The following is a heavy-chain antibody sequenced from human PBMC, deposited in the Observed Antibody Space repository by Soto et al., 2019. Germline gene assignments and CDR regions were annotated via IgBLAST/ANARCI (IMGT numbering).Heavy chain of an antibody. Sequence: QVQLVQSGAEVKKPESSVKVSCKASGGTFSRYTINWVRQAPGQGLEWMGRIIPIAAIANYTQKFQGRVTITVDKSSTTASMELSSLRSDDTAVYYCARGSTIVRGAPSWFDPWGQGTLVTVSS. V-gene: IGHV1-69*02. J-gene: IGHJ5*02. CDR1: GGTFSRYT. CDR2: IIPIAAIA. D-gene: IGHD3-10*01. CDR3: ARGSTIVRGAPSWFDP.